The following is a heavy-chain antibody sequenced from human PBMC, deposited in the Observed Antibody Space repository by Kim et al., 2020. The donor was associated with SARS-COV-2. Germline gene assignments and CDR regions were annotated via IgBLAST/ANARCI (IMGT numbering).Heavy chain of an antibody. Sequence: SETLSLTCTLSGGSTTGFYWTWLRQAPGKGLEWIGYIYYNGNTKYNPSLKSRVSISLDTAQNQFSLKVTSVTAADTAVYYCARGAVAAPIRLYHWGHGA. D-gene: IGHD6-19*01. CDR1: GGSTTGFY. CDR2: IYYNGNT. CDR3: ARGAVAAPIRLYH. J-gene: IGHJ5*02. V-gene: IGHV4-59*01.